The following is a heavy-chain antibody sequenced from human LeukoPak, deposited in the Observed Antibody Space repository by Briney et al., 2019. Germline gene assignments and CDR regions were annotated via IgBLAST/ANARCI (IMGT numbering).Heavy chain of an antibody. Sequence: GGSLRLSCAASGFTFSSYAMHWVRQAPGKGLEWVAVISYDGSNKYYADSVKGRFTISRDNSKNTLYLQMNSLRAEDTAVYYCARARSYNWNDFYAFDIWGQGTMVTVS. D-gene: IGHD1-20*01. CDR3: ARARSYNWNDFYAFDI. J-gene: IGHJ3*02. CDR2: ISYDGSNK. CDR1: GFTFSSYA. V-gene: IGHV3-30-3*01.